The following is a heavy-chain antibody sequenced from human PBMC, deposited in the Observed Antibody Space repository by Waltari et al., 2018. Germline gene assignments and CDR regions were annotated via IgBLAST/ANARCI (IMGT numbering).Heavy chain of an antibody. CDR1: GHTLTEFS. CDR3: AAEVTGTTTAFDI. V-gene: IGHV1-24*01. J-gene: IGHJ3*02. D-gene: IGHD1-7*01. Sequence: QIQLVQSGAEVKKPGASVKVSCKVSGHTLTEFSMHWVRQAPGKGLEWMGGFDSEDDETIYAQKFQGRVTMTEDTSTDTAYMELNSLRSEDTAVYYCAAEVTGTTTAFDIWGQGTMVTVSS. CDR2: FDSEDDET.